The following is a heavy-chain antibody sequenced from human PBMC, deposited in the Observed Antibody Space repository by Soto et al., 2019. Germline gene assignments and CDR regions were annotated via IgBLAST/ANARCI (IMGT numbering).Heavy chain of an antibody. Sequence: ASVKVSGKASGYTFTSYGISWVRQAPGQGLEWMGWISAYNGNTNYAQKLQGRVTMTTDTSTSTAYMELRSLRSDDTAVYYCARVITTDLDYYGMDVWGQGTTVTVSS. CDR1: GYTFTSYG. D-gene: IGHD3-22*01. CDR2: ISAYNGNT. J-gene: IGHJ6*02. CDR3: ARVITTDLDYYGMDV. V-gene: IGHV1-18*04.